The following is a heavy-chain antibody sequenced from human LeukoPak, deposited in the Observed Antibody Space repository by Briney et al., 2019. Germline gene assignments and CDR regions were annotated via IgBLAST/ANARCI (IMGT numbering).Heavy chain of an antibody. Sequence: GASVKVSCKASGYTFTAYYIHWVRQAPGQGLEWMGWLNTNGGGTKCAQNFQGRVTMTRDTSINTAYMELSGLGSDDTAVYYCARGTGSSWFDPWGQGALVTVSS. CDR1: GYTFTAYY. CDR2: LNTNGGGT. D-gene: IGHD1-26*01. J-gene: IGHJ5*02. V-gene: IGHV1-2*02. CDR3: ARGTGSSWFDP.